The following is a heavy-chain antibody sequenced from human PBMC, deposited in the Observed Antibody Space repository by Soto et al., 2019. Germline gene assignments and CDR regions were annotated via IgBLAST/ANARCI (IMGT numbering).Heavy chain of an antibody. CDR2: ISSSSSYI. D-gene: IGHD3-3*01. V-gene: IGHV3-21*01. J-gene: IGHJ4*02. CDR3: ARGNDDFWSGYYQTFDY. CDR1: GFTFSSYS. Sequence: GASLRLSYEASGFTFSSYSMNWVRQAPGKGLEWVSSISSSSSYIYYADSVKGRFTISRDNAKNSLYLQMNSLRAEHTAVYYCARGNDDFWSGYYQTFDYWGQGALVTVSS.